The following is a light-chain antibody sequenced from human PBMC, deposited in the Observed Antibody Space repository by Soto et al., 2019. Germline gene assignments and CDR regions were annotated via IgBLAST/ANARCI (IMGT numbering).Light chain of an antibody. J-gene: IGKJ2*01. V-gene: IGKV1-39*01. CDR1: QSILAY. CDR3: QQTYATAFT. Sequence: IQMTQSPSSLSASVGGRVTITCRASQSILAYLNWYQVKLGKPPRLLIFSASNLQSGVPPRFNGSGSGTDCALTIGGVEPDDAATYYCQQTYATAFTFGQGTNL. CDR2: SAS.